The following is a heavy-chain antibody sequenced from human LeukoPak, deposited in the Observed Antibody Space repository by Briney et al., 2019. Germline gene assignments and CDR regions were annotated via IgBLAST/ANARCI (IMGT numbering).Heavy chain of an antibody. CDR3: ARRGMFTIFGVVIPYYFDS. Sequence: SETLSLTCAVYGGSFSGYYWSWIRQPPGKGLEWVGEINHSGSTNYNPSLKSRVTISVDTSKNQFSLKLSSVTAADTAVYYCARRGMFTIFGVVIPYYFDSWGQGTLVTVSP. CDR2: INHSGST. CDR1: GGSFSGYY. V-gene: IGHV4-34*01. J-gene: IGHJ4*02. D-gene: IGHD3-3*01.